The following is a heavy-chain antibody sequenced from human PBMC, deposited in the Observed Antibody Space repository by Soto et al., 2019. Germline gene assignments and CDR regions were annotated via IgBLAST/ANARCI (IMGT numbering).Heavy chain of an antibody. CDR2: INHSGST. J-gene: IGHJ6*03. CDR1: GGSFSGYY. V-gene: IGHV4-34*01. D-gene: IGHD6-6*01. Sequence: SETLSLTCAVYGGSFSGYYWSWIRQPPGKGLEWIGEINHSGSTNYNPSLKSRVTISVDTSKNQFSLKLSSVTAADTAVYYCARGRRGRSSWGDLYYYYYYMDVWGKGTTVTVSS. CDR3: ARGRRGRSSWGDLYYYYYYMDV.